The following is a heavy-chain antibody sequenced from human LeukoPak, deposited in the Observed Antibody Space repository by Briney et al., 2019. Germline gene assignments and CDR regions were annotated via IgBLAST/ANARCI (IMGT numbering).Heavy chain of an antibody. CDR2: IWSDGSNT. D-gene: IGHD7-27*01. J-gene: IGHJ3*02. CDR1: GFTFRNNG. CDR3: ARGNGEEDAFDI. V-gene: IGHV3-33*01. Sequence: GGSLRLSCAASGFTFRNNGMHWVRQAPGKGLEWVAVIWSDGSNTKYADSVKGRFTISRENSKNTLYLQMNSLRAADTAVYYCARGNGEEDAFDIWGQGTMVTVSS.